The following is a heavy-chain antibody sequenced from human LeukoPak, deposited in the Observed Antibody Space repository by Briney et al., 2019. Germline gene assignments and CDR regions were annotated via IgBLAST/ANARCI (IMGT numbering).Heavy chain of an antibody. D-gene: IGHD2-15*01. CDR2: ISGSGGST. Sequence: GGSLRPSCVAAAFIFTRVAISWVRQAPGKGLEWVSAISGSGGSTYYADSVKGRFTISRDKSQNSVYLQMNRLSADDMALYCSAKDLGYCRGGSCYRSSAYWGQGTLVTVSS. J-gene: IGHJ4*02. V-gene: IGHV3-23*01. CDR3: AKDLGYCRGGSCYRSSAY. CDR1: AFIFTRVA.